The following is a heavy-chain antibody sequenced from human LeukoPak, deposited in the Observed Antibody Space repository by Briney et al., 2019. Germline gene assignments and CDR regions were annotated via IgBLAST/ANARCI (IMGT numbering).Heavy chain of an antibody. CDR3: ARGAAPRYCSSTSCPKVFDY. Sequence: ASVMVSCKASGYTFTSYGISWVRQAPGQGLEWMGWINPKSGGTNYAQKFQGRVTMTRDTSISTAYMELSRLRSDDTAVYYCARGAAPRYCSSTSCPKVFDYWGQGTLVTVSS. D-gene: IGHD2-2*01. J-gene: IGHJ4*02. CDR2: INPKSGGT. CDR1: GYTFTSYG. V-gene: IGHV1-2*02.